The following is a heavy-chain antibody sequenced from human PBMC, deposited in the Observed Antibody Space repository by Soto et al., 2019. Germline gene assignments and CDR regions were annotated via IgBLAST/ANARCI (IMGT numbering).Heavy chain of an antibody. J-gene: IGHJ6*02. CDR1: GGTFGSYA. Sequence: QVQLVQSGAEVKKPGSSVKVSCKASGGTFGSYAISWVRQAPGQGLEWMGGIIPIPGTANYAQKFQGRVTIAADESTSTAYLELSSLRSEDTAVYNCVRSQGSSTSLEIYYYYYYGMDVWGQGTTVPVSS. V-gene: IGHV1-69*01. CDR2: IIPIPGTA. D-gene: IGHD2-2*01. CDR3: VRSQGSSTSLEIYYYYYYGMDV.